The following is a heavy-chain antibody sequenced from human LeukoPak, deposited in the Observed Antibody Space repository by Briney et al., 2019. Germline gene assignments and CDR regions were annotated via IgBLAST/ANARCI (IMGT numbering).Heavy chain of an antibody. CDR2: ISSSSSYI. J-gene: IGHJ4*02. V-gene: IGHV3-21*01. CDR3: ARDFPYDFWSGYPGPNYFDY. CDR1: GFSFSKYN. Sequence: PGGSLRVSCAASGFSFSKYNMNWVRQAPGKGLEWVSSISSSSSYIYYADSVKGRFTISRDNAKNSLYLQMNSLRAEDTAVYYCARDFPYDFWSGYPGPNYFDYWGQGTLVTVSS. D-gene: IGHD3-3*01.